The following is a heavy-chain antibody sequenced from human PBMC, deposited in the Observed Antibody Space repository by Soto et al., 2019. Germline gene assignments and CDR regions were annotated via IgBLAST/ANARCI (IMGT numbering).Heavy chain of an antibody. CDR1: GGTFSSYA. V-gene: IGHV1-69*01. J-gene: IGHJ4*02. CDR3: AGSLEWSYALSQLVITTFGFY. D-gene: IGHD3-22*01. CDR2: IIPVFGAT. Sequence: QVQLVQSGAEVKKPGSSVKVSCKASGGTFSSYAFSWVRQAPGQGLEWMGGIIPVFGATNYAQRFQGRVTITADASTSTAYMDLSSLNSEDTAVYYCAGSLEWSYALSQLVITTFGFYWGPGTVVTVSP.